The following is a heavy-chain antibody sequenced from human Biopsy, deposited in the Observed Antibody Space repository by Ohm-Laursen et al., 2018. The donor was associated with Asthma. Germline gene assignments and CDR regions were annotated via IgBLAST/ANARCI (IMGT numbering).Heavy chain of an antibody. Sequence: SETLSLTCTVSGGSMSSSSYYWGWIRQPPGKGLEWMGSISYTGCAYHNPSLKSRVTISVNSSKNHFSLMLSSVTAADTAVYYCARHWDWGSFFDYWGQGTPVTVSS. CDR3: ARHWDWGSFFDY. J-gene: IGHJ4*02. CDR2: ISYTGCA. D-gene: IGHD7-27*01. V-gene: IGHV4-39*01. CDR1: GGSMSSSSYY.